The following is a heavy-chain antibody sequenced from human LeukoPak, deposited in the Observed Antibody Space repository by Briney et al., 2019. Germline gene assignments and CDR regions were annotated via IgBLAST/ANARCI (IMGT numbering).Heavy chain of an antibody. CDR2: IYYSGST. V-gene: IGHV4-59*01. Sequence: SETLSLTCTVSGGSISSYYWSWIRQPPGKGLEWIGYIYYSGSTNYNPSLKSRVTISVDTSKNQFSLKLSSVTAADTAVYYCARVPSGYDYYYYYGMDVWGQGTTVTASS. CDR1: GGSISSYY. D-gene: IGHD6-25*01. CDR3: ARVPSGYDYYYYYGMDV. J-gene: IGHJ6*02.